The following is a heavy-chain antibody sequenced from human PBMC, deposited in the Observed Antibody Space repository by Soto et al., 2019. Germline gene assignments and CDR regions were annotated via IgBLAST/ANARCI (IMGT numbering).Heavy chain of an antibody. V-gene: IGHV3-23*01. Sequence: SLRLSCAASGFTFSTYVMAWVRQAPGRGLEWVSGISASGSNGFYTDSVKGRIIISRDNSKNTLYLQMNSLRVGDTALYFCAKGDSDYYFDSLGQGTLVTVSS. CDR1: GFTFSTYV. CDR3: AKGDSDYYFDS. CDR2: ISASGSNG. D-gene: IGHD4-4*01. J-gene: IGHJ4*02.